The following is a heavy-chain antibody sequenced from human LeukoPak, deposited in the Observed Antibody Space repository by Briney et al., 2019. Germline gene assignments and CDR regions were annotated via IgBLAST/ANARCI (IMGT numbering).Heavy chain of an antibody. J-gene: IGHJ4*02. D-gene: IGHD3-10*01. V-gene: IGHV4-34*01. Sequence: SETLSLTCAVYGGSFSGYYWSWIRQPPGKGLEWIGEINHSGSTNYNPSLKSRVTISVDTSKNQFSLKLSSVPAADTAVYYCARGPYYYGSGSYVNWGQGTLVTVSS. CDR1: GGSFSGYY. CDR2: INHSGST. CDR3: ARGPYYYGSGSYVN.